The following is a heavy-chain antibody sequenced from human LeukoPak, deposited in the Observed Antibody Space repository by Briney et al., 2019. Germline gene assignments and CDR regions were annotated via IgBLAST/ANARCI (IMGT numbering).Heavy chain of an antibody. D-gene: IGHD3-10*01. CDR1: GFTFSSYG. V-gene: IGHV3-30*18. CDR3: AKVGKGLLWFGDGIDY. J-gene: IGHJ4*02. Sequence: GRSLRLSCAASGFTFSSYGMHWVRQAPGKGLEWVAVISYDGSNKYYADSVKGRFTISRDNSKNTLYLQVNSLRAEDTAVYYCAKVGKGLLWFGDGIDYWGQGTLVTVSS. CDR2: ISYDGSNK.